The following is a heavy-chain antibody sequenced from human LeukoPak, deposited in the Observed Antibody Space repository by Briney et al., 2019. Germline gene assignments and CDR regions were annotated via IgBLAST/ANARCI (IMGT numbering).Heavy chain of an antibody. CDR1: GGTISSSYYY. CDR3: ARHFGT. CDR2: IYYSGST. D-gene: IGHD3/OR15-3a*01. V-gene: IGHV4-39*01. J-gene: IGHJ4*02. Sequence: PSETLSLSCTVSGGTISSSYYYWGWIRQPPGKGLKWIGSIYYSGSTYYNPSLKSRVTISVDTSKNQFSLKLRSVTAADTAVYYCARHFGTWGRGTLVTVSS.